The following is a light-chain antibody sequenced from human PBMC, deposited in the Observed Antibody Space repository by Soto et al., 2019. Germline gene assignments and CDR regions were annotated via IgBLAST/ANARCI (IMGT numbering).Light chain of an antibody. Sequence: DIQMTQSPSSLSASVGDRFTITCRASQSIMNSLSWFQQKPGKAPKLLIWAASSLQSGVPSTFSGSGSGTDFTLTISSLQPEDFATYYCQQTYSSVTFGQGTRLEIK. CDR3: QQTYSSVT. J-gene: IGKJ5*01. V-gene: IGKV1-39*01. CDR1: QSIMNS. CDR2: AAS.